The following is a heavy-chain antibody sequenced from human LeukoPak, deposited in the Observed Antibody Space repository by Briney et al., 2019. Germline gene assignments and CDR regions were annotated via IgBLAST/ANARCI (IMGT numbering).Heavy chain of an antibody. CDR3: AREAYSSSSSNWFDP. CDR1: GGTFSSYA. V-gene: IGHV1-69*06. Sequence: ASVKVSCKASGGTFSSYAISWVRQAPGQGLEWMGGIIPIFGTANYAQKFQGRVTITADKSTSTAYMELSSLRSEDTAVYYCAREAYSSSSSNWFDPWGQGTLVTVSS. D-gene: IGHD6-6*01. CDR2: IIPIFGTA. J-gene: IGHJ5*02.